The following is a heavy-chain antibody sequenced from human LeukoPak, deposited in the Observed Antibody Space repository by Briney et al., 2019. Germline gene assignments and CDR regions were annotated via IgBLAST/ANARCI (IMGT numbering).Heavy chain of an antibody. D-gene: IGHD6-19*01. CDR1: GGSVSIGSYY. Sequence: SETLSLTCTVSGGSVSIGSYYWSWIRQPPGKGLEWIGYIYYSGSTNYNPSLKSRVTISVDTSKNQFSLKLSSVTAADTAVYYCARAVAVAGCFDYWGQGTLVTVSS. CDR3: ARAVAVAGCFDY. CDR2: IYYSGST. V-gene: IGHV4-61*01. J-gene: IGHJ4*02.